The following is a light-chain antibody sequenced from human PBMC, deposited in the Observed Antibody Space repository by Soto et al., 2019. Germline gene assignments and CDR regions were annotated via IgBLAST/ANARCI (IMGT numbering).Light chain of an antibody. J-gene: IGKJ2*01. CDR1: QSVSSK. CDR3: QQYNNWPHT. CDR2: GTS. V-gene: IGKV3-15*01. Sequence: ETVMTQSPATLSVSPGERATLSCRASQSVSSKLAWFQQKPGQAPRLLIYGTSTRATGIPARFSGSGSGTEFTLTISSLQSEDFAVYYCQQYNNWPHTFGQGTKLEIK.